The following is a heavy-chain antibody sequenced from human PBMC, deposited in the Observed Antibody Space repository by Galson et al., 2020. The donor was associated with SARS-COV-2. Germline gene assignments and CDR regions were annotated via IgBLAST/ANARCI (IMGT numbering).Heavy chain of an antibody. CDR2: IWYDGSNK. D-gene: IGHD3-3*01. CDR3: ARAYYDFWSGYSKPYYYYGMDV. J-gene: IGHJ6*02. CDR1: GFTFSSYG. Sequence: GGSLRLSCAASGFTFSSYGMHWVRQAPGKGLEWVAVIWYDGSNKYYADSVKGRFTISRDNSKNTLYLQMNSLRAEDTAVYYCARAYYDFWSGYSKPYYYYGMDVWGQGTTVTVSS. V-gene: IGHV3-33*01.